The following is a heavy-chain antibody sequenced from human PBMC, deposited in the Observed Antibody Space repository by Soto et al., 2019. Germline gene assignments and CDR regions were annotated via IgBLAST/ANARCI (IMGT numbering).Heavy chain of an antibody. V-gene: IGHV3-74*01. CDR3: ARVNYGDYGGVYDY. Sequence: EVQLVASGGGLVQPGGSLRLSCAASGFTVSSYLMRWVRQAPGKGLVWVSRINSDGSSTSFADSVKGRFTISRDNAKNTLYLQMNSLRAEDTAVYYCARVNYGDYGGVYDYWGQGTLVTVSS. D-gene: IGHD4-17*01. J-gene: IGHJ4*02. CDR1: GFTVSSYL. CDR2: INSDGSST.